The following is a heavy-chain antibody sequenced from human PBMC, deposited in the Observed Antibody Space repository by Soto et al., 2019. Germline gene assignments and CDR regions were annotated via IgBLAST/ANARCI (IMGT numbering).Heavy chain of an antibody. V-gene: IGHV4-30-4*01. J-gene: IGHJ4*02. D-gene: IGHD3-9*01. CDR2: IYYSGST. CDR3: ARAAHYDILTGYYYFDY. Sequence: PSETLSLTCTVSCGSISSGDYYWSWIRQPPGKGLEWIGYIYYSGSTYYNPSLKSRVTISVDTSKNQFSLKLSSVTAADTAVYYCARAAHYDILTGYYYFDYWGQGTLVTVSS. CDR1: CGSISSGDYY.